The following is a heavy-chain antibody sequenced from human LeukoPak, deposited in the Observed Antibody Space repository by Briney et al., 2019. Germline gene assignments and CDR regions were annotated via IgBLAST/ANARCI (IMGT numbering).Heavy chain of an antibody. V-gene: IGHV1-69*04. D-gene: IGHD1-26*01. J-gene: IGHJ4*02. Sequence: ASVKVSCKASGGTFSSYAISWVRQAPGQGLEWMGRIIPILGIANYAQKFQGRVTITADKSTSTAYMELNSLRAEDTAVYYCARDLRVGAAHWGQGTLATVSS. CDR3: ARDLRVGAAH. CDR1: GGTFSSYA. CDR2: IIPILGIA.